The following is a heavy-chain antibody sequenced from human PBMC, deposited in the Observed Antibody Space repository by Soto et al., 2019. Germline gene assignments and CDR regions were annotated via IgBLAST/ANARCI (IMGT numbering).Heavy chain of an antibody. V-gene: IGHV1-69*02. J-gene: IGHJ4*02. Sequence: SVKVSCKASGGTFSSYTISWVRQAPGQGLEWMGRIIPILGIANYAQKFQGRVTITADKSTSTAYMELRSLRSDDTAVYFCARGGQWDFLSDYWGQGTLVTVSS. CDR3: ARGGQWDFLSDY. D-gene: IGHD1-26*01. CDR2: IIPILGIA. CDR1: GGTFSSYT.